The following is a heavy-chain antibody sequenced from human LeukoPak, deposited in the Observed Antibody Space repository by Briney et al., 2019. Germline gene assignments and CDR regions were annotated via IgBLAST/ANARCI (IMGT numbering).Heavy chain of an antibody. CDR3: ARLRDGYGAFDI. Sequence: ASETLSLTCTVSGGSISSYYWSWIRQPPGKGLEWIGYIYYSGSTNYNPSLKSRVTISVDTSKNQFSLKLSSVTAADTAVYYCARLRDGYGAFDIWGQGTMVTVSS. V-gene: IGHV4-59*08. D-gene: IGHD5-24*01. CDR1: GGSISSYY. J-gene: IGHJ3*02. CDR2: IYYSGST.